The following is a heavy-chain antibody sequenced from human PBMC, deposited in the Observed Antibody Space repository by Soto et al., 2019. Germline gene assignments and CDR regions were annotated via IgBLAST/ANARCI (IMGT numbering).Heavy chain of an antibody. D-gene: IGHD3-22*01. J-gene: IGHJ4*02. Sequence: PGGSLRLSCAASGFTFSSYWMSWVRQAPGKGLEWVANIKQDGSEKYYVDSVKGRFTSSRDNAKNQVVLTMTNMDPVDTATYYCAHSRGDYYDSSGYDYWGQGTLVTVSS. CDR1: GFTFSSYW. V-gene: IGHV3-7*03. CDR2: IKQDGSEK. CDR3: AHSRGDYYDSSGYDY.